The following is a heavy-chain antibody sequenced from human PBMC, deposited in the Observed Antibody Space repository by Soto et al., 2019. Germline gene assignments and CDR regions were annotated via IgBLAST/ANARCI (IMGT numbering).Heavy chain of an antibody. CDR1: GYTFSSYA. V-gene: IGHV1-18*01. J-gene: IGHJ4*02. D-gene: IGHD4-17*01. CDR2: ISAYNDNT. CDR3: ARGWWTYGDYYFGY. Sequence: QVQLVQSGAEVKKPGASVKVSCKASGYTFSSYAIGWVRQAPGQGLEWMGWISAYNDNTNSAQKLQGRVTMTTDTSTTTAYMELRSLRSDDTAMYYCARGWWTYGDYYFGYWGQGTLVTVSS.